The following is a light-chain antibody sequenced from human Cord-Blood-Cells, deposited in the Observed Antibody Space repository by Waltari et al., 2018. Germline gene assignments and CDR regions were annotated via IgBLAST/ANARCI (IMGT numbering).Light chain of an antibody. CDR1: QGISSY. CDR2: AAS. Sequence: IQLTQSPSSLSASVGDRVTITCLANQGISSYLAWYQQKPGKAPKLLIYAASTLQSGVPSRFSGSGSGTDFTLTISSLQPEDFATYYCQQLNSYPPAFGGGTKVEIK. V-gene: IGKV1-9*01. CDR3: QQLNSYPPA. J-gene: IGKJ4*01.